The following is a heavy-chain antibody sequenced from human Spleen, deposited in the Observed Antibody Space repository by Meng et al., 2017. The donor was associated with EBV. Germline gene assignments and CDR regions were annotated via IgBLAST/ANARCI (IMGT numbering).Heavy chain of an antibody. CDR1: GFSFTTYG. J-gene: IGHJ5*01. D-gene: IGHD2-15*01. V-gene: IGHV3-23*01. Sequence: EVQLMECVGALVRQGGSVRLYCAVSGFSFTTYGEAWVRQDQWKGPEWVEGIGVSGGIINYADSVKGRFTISTDKYKNTLFLQMNSLRVEDTAIYSCAKSRGWDLLAWLDSWGHGTLVTVSS. CDR3: AKSRGWDLLAWLDS. CDR2: IGVSGGII.